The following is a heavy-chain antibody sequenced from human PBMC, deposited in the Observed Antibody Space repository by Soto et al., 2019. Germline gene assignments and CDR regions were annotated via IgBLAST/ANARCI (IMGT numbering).Heavy chain of an antibody. CDR1: GGSIRSGDYH. J-gene: IGHJ6*02. CDR2: IYYSGTT. D-gene: IGHD1-1*01. Sequence: QVKLQESGPGRVKPSQTLSLTCTVSGGSIRSGDYHWSWVRQHPGRGREWIGYIYYSGTTYYNASLKSRVTISVDTSKNQFSLKLSSVTAADTAVYYCARGAPRNSYYYYGMDVWGQGTTVTVSS. V-gene: IGHV4-31*03. CDR3: ARGAPRNSYYYYGMDV.